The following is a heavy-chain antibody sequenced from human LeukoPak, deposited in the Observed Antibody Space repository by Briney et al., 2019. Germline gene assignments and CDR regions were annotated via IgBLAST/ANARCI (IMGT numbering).Heavy chain of an antibody. J-gene: IGHJ4*02. CDR2: ISSNGGST. Sequence: PGGSLRLSCSASGFTFSSYAMHWVRQAPGKGLEYVSAISSNGGSTYYAHSVKGRFTISRDNFKNTLYLQMSSLRAEDTAVYYCARGLPWGAFDYWGQGTLVTVSS. CDR3: ARGLPWGAFDY. D-gene: IGHD1-26*01. CDR1: GFTFSSYA. V-gene: IGHV3-64D*09.